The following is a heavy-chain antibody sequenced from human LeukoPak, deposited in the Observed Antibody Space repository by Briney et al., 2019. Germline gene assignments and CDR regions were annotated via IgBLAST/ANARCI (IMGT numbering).Heavy chain of an antibody. D-gene: IGHD6-19*01. CDR1: GDSISSYY. Sequence: SETLSLTCTVSGDSISSYYWNWIWQPAGKGLEWMGRIYSSGSNKYNLSLKSRVTMSVDTSKNQFSLNLNSVIAADTALYYCARGPTYSSGAYFDYWGQGILVTVSS. CDR3: ARGPTYSSGAYFDY. J-gene: IGHJ4*02. V-gene: IGHV4-4*07. CDR2: IYSSGSN.